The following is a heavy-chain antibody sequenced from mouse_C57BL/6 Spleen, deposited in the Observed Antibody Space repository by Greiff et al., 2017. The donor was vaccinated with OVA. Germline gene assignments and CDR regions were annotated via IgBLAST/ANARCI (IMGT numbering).Heavy chain of an antibody. CDR3: ARSDYYGSSSSWFAY. Sequence: VQLQQPGAELVRPGSSVKLSCKASGYTFTSYWMHWVKQRPIQGLEWIGNIDPSDSETHYNQKFKDKATLTVDKSSSTAYMQLSSLTSEDSAVYYCARSDYYGSSSSWFAYWGQGTLVTVSA. V-gene: IGHV1-52*01. CDR1: GYTFTSYW. CDR2: IDPSDSET. J-gene: IGHJ3*01. D-gene: IGHD1-1*01.